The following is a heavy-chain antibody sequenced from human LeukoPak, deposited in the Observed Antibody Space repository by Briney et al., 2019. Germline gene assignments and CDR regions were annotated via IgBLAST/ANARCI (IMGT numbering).Heavy chain of an antibody. J-gene: IGHJ4*01. CDR3: AKSGNAWYFFDS. CDR2: IRGTGTNT. D-gene: IGHD6-19*01. CDR1: GFSFSTFA. V-gene: IGHV3-23*01. Sequence: GGSLRLSCAASGFSFSTFAMNWVRQAPGKGLEWVSGIRGTGTNTYYADSVKGRFTVSRDNSENMVYLQMISLRPDDTAIYYCAKSGNAWYFFDSWGQGTLVTVSS.